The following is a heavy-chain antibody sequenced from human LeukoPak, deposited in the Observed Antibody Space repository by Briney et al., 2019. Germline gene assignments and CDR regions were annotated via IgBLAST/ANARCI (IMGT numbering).Heavy chain of an antibody. CDR2: IYHSGST. D-gene: IGHD3-22*01. Sequence: SETLSLTCAVSGGSISSGGYSWSWIRQPPGEGLEWIGYIYHSGSTYYNPSLKSRVTISVDRSNNQFSLKLSSVTAADAAVYYCASSPHNYYDSSGYYYVPGPFDYWGQGTLVTVPS. J-gene: IGHJ4*02. CDR3: ASSPHNYYDSSGYYYVPGPFDY. V-gene: IGHV4-30-2*01. CDR1: GGSISSGGYS.